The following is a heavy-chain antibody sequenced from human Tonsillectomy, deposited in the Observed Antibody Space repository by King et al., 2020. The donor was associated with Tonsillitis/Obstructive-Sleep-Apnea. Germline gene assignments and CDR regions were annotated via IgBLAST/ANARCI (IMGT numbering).Heavy chain of an antibody. CDR1: GGSITSGGYF. CDR3: ARVSSIPPNYYMDV. D-gene: IGHD2/OR15-2a*01. J-gene: IGHJ6*03. V-gene: IGHV4-31*03. Sequence: QLQESGPGLVKPSQTLSLTCTVSGGSITSGGYFWSWIRQHPVQGLEWIGFIYYSVSPYYNPSLKSRVTISVDTSKNQCSLKLSSVTAADTAVYYCARVSSIPPNYYMDVWGKGTTVTVSS. CDR2: IYYSVSP.